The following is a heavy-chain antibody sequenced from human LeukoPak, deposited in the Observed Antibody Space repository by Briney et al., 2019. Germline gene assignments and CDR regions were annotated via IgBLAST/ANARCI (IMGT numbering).Heavy chain of an antibody. D-gene: IGHD6-19*01. V-gene: IGHV3-9*01. CDR1: GFTFDDYA. J-gene: IGHJ4*02. CDR3: AKSINSGCSAVIDY. Sequence: GRSLRLSCAASGFTFDDYAIHWVRQAPGKGLEWVSGISWNSDNIRYADSVKGRFTISRDNAKNFLYLQMNSLRAEDTALYYCAKSINSGCSAVIDYWGQGTLVTVSS. CDR2: ISWNSDNI.